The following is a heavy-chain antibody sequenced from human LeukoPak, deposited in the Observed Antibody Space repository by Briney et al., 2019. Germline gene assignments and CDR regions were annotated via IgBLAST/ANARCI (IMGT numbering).Heavy chain of an antibody. CDR2: ISGNGDTT. CDR1: GFTFSIYA. J-gene: IGHJ4*02. Sequence: GGSLRLSCAASGFTFSIYAMHWVRQAPGKGLEYVSAISGNGDTTYYVNSVKGRFTISRDNSKNTLYLQMGSLRAEDTGLYYCAREDAPERLQWGQGTLVTVSS. V-gene: IGHV3-64*01. D-gene: IGHD6-25*01. CDR3: AREDAPERLQ.